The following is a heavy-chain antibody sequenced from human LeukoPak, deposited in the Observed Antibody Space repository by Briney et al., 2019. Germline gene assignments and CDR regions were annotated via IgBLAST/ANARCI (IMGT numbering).Heavy chain of an antibody. J-gene: IGHJ4*02. CDR2: ISHHGNNK. CDR1: GFPFDTYG. D-gene: IGHD5-12*01. V-gene: IGHV3-30-3*01. CDR3: ARLMATIGVNADY. Sequence: GGSLRLSCVVSGFPFDTYGMHWIRQTPGMGLEWLTLISHHGNNKYYADSVKGRFTISRDNSKNTLYLQMNSLRAEDTAVYYCARLMATIGVNADYWGQGTLVTVSS.